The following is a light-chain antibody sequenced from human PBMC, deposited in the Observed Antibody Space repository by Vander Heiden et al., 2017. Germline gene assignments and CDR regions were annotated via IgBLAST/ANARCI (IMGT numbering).Light chain of an antibody. V-gene: IGKV3-11*01. CDR1: QSVSSY. CDR3: QQRSNWPPLT. J-gene: IGKJ4*01. Sequence: ELVLPQSPATLSLSPGERATLSCRASQSVSSYLAWYQQKPGQAPRLLIYDASNRATGSPARFSGSGSGTDFTLTISSREPEDFAVYYCQQRSNWPPLTFGGGTKVEIK. CDR2: DAS.